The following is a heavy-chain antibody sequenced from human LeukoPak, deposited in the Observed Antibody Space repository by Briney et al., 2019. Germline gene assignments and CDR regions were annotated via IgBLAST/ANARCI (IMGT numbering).Heavy chain of an antibody. CDR2: IYYSGST. J-gene: IGHJ4*02. Sequence: SETLSLTCTVSGGSISSYYWNWIRHPPGKGLEWIGYIYYSGSTNYNPSLKSRVTISVDTSKNQFSLKLSSVTAADTAVYYCASGQWELHFDYWGQGTLVTVSS. CDR3: ASGQWELHFDY. D-gene: IGHD1-26*01. V-gene: IGHV4-59*08. CDR1: GGSISSYY.